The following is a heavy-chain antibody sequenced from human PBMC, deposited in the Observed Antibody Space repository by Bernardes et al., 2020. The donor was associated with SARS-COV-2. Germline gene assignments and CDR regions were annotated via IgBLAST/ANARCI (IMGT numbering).Heavy chain of an antibody. Sequence: GWSLRLSCAASGFTFSSYSFKWVRQAPGKGPEWVSSISGGGDSTTYADSMKGRFTISRDNAKNLLYLQMNSLRVEDTAVYYCAREIDIPVGGKFRPPDYWGLGTRVTVAS. CDR3: AREIDIPVGGKFRPPDY. CDR2: ISGGGDST. V-gene: IGHV3-21*06. CDR1: GFTFSSYS. J-gene: IGHJ4*01. D-gene: IGHD2-15*01.